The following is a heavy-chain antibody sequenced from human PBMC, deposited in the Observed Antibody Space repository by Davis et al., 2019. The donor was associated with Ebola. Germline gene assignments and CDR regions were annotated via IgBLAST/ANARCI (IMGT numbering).Heavy chain of an antibody. Sequence: SATLSLTCAVYGGSFSGYYWSWIRQSPGKGLEWIGEITHSGSFNYNPSLKSRVTISVDTSKNQVSLKLSSVTAADTAVYYCARGLRVGAYDILTGYYKGYCYFDFWGQGTLVTVSS. J-gene: IGHJ4*02. D-gene: IGHD3-9*01. CDR3: ARGLRVGAYDILTGYYKGYCYFDF. CDR2: ITHSGSF. V-gene: IGHV4-34*01. CDR1: GGSFSGYY.